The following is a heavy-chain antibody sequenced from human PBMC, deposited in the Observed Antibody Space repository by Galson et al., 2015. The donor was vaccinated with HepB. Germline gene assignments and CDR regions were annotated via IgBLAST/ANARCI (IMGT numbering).Heavy chain of an antibody. CDR1: GFSIRSHY. V-gene: IGHV3-53*01. CDR2: IHGGNNK. J-gene: IGHJ4*02. Sequence: SLRLSCAASGFSIRSHYMNWVRQAPGKGLEWVSLIHGGNNKYYADSVKGRFTISRDDSSNTLYLRMNSLRAEDTAVYYCAQLGTGYWGQGTLVTVPS. CDR3: AQLGTGY. D-gene: IGHD6-13*01.